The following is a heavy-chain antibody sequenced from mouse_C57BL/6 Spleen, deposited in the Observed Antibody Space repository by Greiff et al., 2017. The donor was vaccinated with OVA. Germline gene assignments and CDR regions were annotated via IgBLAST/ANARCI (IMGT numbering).Heavy chain of an antibody. J-gene: IGHJ2*01. CDR2: IHPNSGST. D-gene: IGHD1-1*01. CDR3: ARRTTVVCDY. Sequence: QVQLQQPGAELVKPGASVKLSCKASGYTFTSYWMHWVKQRPGQGLEWIGMIHPNSGSTNYNEKFKSKATLTVDKSSSTAYMQLSSLTSEDAAVYYCARRTTVVCDYWGQGTTLTVSS. V-gene: IGHV1-64*01. CDR1: GYTFTSYW.